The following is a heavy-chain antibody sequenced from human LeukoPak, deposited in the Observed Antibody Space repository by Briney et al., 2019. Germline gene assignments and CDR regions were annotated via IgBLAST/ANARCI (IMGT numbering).Heavy chain of an antibody. J-gene: IGHJ4*02. Sequence: SETLSLTCTVSGGSISSYYWSWIRQPPGKGLEWIGYIYTSGSTNYNPSLKSRVTISVDTSKNQFSLKLSSVTAADTAVYYCARWRSTSGDQDFDCWGQGTLVTVSS. V-gene: IGHV4-4*09. D-gene: IGHD2-2*01. CDR2: IYTSGST. CDR3: ARWRSTSGDQDFDC. CDR1: GGSISSYY.